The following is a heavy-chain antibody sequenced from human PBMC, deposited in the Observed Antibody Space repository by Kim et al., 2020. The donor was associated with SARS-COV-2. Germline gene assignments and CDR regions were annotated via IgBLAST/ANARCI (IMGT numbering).Heavy chain of an antibody. CDR3: ASDCIRGGMDV. CDR2: IIPIFGTA. Sequence: SVKVSCKASGGTFSIYAISWVRQAPGQGLELMGGIIPIFGTANYAQKFQGRDTITADESTSTAYMELSSLRSEDTDVYYCASDCIRGGMDVWGQWTTVT. V-gene: IGHV1-69*13. D-gene: IGHD2-15*01. J-gene: IGHJ6*02. CDR1: GGTFSIYA.